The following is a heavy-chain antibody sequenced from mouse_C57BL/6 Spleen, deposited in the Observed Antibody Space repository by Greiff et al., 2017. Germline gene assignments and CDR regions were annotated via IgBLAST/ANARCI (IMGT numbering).Heavy chain of an antibody. Sequence: VQLQQSGAELVRPGASVTLSCKASGYTFTDYEMHWVKQTPVHGLEWIGAIDPETGGTAYNQKFKGKAILTADKSSSTAYMERRSLTSEESAVYYCTGAYYYGSSTFAYWGRGTLVTVSA. CDR1: GYTFTDYE. CDR3: TGAYYYGSSTFAY. CDR2: IDPETGGT. J-gene: IGHJ3*01. V-gene: IGHV1-15*01. D-gene: IGHD1-1*01.